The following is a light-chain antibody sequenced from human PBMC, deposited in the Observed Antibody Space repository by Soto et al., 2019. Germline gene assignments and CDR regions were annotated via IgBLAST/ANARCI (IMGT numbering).Light chain of an antibody. V-gene: IGLV2-11*01. CDR1: SSDVGAYNF. CDR3: CSYAGTYSPV. J-gene: IGLJ2*01. CDR2: DVS. Sequence: QSALTQPPSVSGSPGQSVTISCTGTSSDVGAYNFVSWYQQHPGKAPKLIIFDVSARPSGVPDRFSGSKSGNTASLTISGLQADDEADYYCCSYAGTYSPVLGGGTTVTVL.